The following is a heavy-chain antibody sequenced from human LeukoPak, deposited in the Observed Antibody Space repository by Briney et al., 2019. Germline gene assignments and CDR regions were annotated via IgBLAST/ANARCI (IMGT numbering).Heavy chain of an antibody. D-gene: IGHD6-13*01. J-gene: IGHJ6*03. CDR1: GFTFSSYW. V-gene: IGHV3-30*02. CDR2: IRYDGSNK. Sequence: GGSLRLSCAASGFTFSSYWMSWVRQAPGKGLEWVAFIRYDGSNKYYADSVKGRFTISRDNSKNTLYLQMNSLRAEDTAVYYCAKDWTGSWYLGGYMDVWGKGTTVTVSS. CDR3: AKDWTGSWYLGGYMDV.